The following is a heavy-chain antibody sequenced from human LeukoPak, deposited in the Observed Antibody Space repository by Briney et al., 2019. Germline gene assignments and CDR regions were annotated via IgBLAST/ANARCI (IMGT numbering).Heavy chain of an antibody. CDR1: GGTFSSYA. CDR3: ARHPGRDGYDYMFDY. V-gene: IGHV1-8*02. Sequence: ASVKVSCKASGGTFSSYAISWVRQAPGQGLEWMGWMNPNSGNTGYAQKFQGRVTMTRNTSISTAYLQWISLEASDTAMYYCARHPGRDGYDYMFDYWGQGTLVTVSS. D-gene: IGHD5-24*01. J-gene: IGHJ4*02. CDR2: MNPNSGNT.